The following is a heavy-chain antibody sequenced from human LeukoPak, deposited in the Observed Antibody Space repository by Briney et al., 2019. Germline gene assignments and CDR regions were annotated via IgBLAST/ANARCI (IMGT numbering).Heavy chain of an antibody. D-gene: IGHD3-22*01. V-gene: IGHV1-18*04. CDR3: AQMYYYDSSGYYYFQH. CDR2: ISAYNGNT. Sequence: GASVKVSCKSSGYTFTDYYVHWVRQAPGQGLEWMGWISAYNGNTNYAQKLQGRVTMTTDTSTSTAYMELRSLRSDDTAVYYCAQMYYYDSSGYYYFQHWGQGTLVTVSS. CDR1: GYTFTDYY. J-gene: IGHJ1*01.